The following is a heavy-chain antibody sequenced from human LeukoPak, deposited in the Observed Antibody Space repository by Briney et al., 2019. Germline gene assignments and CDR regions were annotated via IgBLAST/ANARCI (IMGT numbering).Heavy chain of an antibody. CDR2: IYYSGST. CDR3: ARPSGWGLAYYFDY. D-gene: IGHD3-16*01. V-gene: IGHV4-39*01. Sequence: PSETLSLTCTVSGGSISSSSYYWGWIRQPPGKGLEWIGSIYYSGSTYYNPSLKSRVTISVDTSKNQFSLKLSSVTAADTAVYYCARPSGWGLAYYFDYWGQGTLLTVSS. J-gene: IGHJ4*02. CDR1: GGSISSSSYY.